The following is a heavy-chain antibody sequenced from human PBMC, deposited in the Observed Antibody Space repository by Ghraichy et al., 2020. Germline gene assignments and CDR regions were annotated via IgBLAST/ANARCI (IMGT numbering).Heavy chain of an antibody. CDR3: GKDLHWNQCDH. CDR2: IDEDGSEK. Sequence: GGSLRLSCAASGFTFSQNWMIWFHQAPGKGLEWVANIDEDGSEKNYVDSVKGRFTISRDNAKDSVYLQMDSLRVEDTAVYYCGKDLHWNQCDHWGQGALVTVSS. D-gene: IGHD1-1*01. J-gene: IGHJ4*02. V-gene: IGHV3-7*04. CDR1: GFTFSQNW.